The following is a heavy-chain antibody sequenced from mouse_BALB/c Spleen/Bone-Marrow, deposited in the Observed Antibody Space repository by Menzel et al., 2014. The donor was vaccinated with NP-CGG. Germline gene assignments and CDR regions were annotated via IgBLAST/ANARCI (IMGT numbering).Heavy chain of an antibody. V-gene: IGHV14-3*02. CDR3: ATMITDWYFDV. CDR1: GFNIKDTY. Sequence: EVQRVESGAELVEPGASVKLSCTASGFNIKDTYMHWVKQRPEQGLEWIGRIDPANGNTKYDPKFQGKATITADTSSNTAYLQLSSLTSEDTAVYYCATMITDWYFDVWGAGTTVTVSS. CDR2: IDPANGNT. D-gene: IGHD2-4*01. J-gene: IGHJ1*01.